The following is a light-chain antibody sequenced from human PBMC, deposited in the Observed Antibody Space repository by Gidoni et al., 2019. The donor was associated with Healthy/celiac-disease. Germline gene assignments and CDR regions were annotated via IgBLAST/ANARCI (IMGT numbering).Light chain of an antibody. V-gene: IGLV3-1*01. CDR2: QDS. CDR3: QAWDSSTVV. CDR1: KLGDKY. Sequence: SYELTQPPSLSGSPGQTPSITCSGDKLGDKYACWYQQKPGKSPVLVIYQDSKRPSGIPERFSGSNAGNTATLTISGTQAMDEADYYCQAWDSSTVVFGGGTKLTVL. J-gene: IGLJ2*01.